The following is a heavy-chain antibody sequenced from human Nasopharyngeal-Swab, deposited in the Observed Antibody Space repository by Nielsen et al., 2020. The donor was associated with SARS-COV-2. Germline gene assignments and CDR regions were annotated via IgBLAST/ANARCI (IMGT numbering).Heavy chain of an antibody. CDR3: ARNCRSSSWSSDEGGYYYYMDV. J-gene: IGHJ6*03. V-gene: IGHV4-4*02. CDR2: IYHSGSN. Sequence: WIRQPPGKGLEWIGEIYHSGSNNYNPSLKSRVTISLDKSKNQFSLKLSSVTAADTAVYYCARNCRSSSWSSDEGGYYYYMDVWGKGTTVTVSS. D-gene: IGHD6-13*01.